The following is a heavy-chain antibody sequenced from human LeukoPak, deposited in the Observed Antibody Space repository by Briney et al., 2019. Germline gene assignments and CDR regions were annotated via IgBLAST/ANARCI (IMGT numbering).Heavy chain of an antibody. CDR1: GGSFSGYY. V-gene: IGHV4-34*01. D-gene: IGHD3-10*01. Sequence: SETLSLTCAVWGGSFSGYYWSWMRQPPGKGLEWIGEINHSGSTNYNPSLKSRVTISVDTSKHQFSLKLRSVTAANTAVYYCATLLMVRGAVRYYYYYMDVWGKGTTVTISS. CDR3: ATLLMVRGAVRYYYYYMDV. CDR2: INHSGST. J-gene: IGHJ6*03.